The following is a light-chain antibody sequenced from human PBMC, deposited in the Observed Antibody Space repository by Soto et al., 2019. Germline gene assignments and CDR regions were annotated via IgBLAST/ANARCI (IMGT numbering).Light chain of an antibody. CDR3: QQRSNWWT. CDR1: QSVSSY. J-gene: IGKJ1*01. V-gene: IGKV3-11*01. CDR2: DAS. Sequence: PGERATLSCRASQSVSSYLAWYQQKPGQAPRLLIYDASNRATGIPARFSGSGSGTDFTLTISSLEPEDFAVYYCQQRSNWWTFGQGTKVEIK.